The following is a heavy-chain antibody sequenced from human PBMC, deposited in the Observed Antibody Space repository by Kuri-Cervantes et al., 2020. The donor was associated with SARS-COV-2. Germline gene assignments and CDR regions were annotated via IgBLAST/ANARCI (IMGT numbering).Heavy chain of an antibody. Sequence: GSLRLSCTVSGGSISSESYYWSWIRQPPGRGLEWVGHIYHTGSTNYNPSLKSRLTISVDTSKSQFFWKLSSVTAADTAVYYCARSVIIFGGVIFDQWGQGTLVTVSS. CDR3: ARSVIIFGGVIFDQ. CDR1: GGSISSESYY. CDR2: IYHTGST. V-gene: IGHV4-61*01. D-gene: IGHD3-16*01. J-gene: IGHJ4*02.